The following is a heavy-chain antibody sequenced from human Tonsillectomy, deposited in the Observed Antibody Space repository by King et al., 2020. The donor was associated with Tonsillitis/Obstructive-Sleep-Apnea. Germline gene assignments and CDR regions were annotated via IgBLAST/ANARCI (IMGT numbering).Heavy chain of an antibody. D-gene: IGHD6-19*01. CDR1: GGSISSYY. J-gene: IGHJ6*03. CDR3: ARDRAGIAVAGNYYYMDV. CDR2: IYYSGST. Sequence: VQLQESGPGLVKPSETLSLTCTVSGGSISSYYWSWIRQPPGKGLEWIGYIYYSGSTNYNPSLKSRVTISVDTSKNQFSLKLSSVTASATAVYYCARDRAGIAVAGNYYYMDVWGKGTTVTVSS. V-gene: IGHV4-59*01.